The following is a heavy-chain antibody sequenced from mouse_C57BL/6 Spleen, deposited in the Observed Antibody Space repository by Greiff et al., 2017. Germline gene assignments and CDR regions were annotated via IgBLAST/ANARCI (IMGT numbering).Heavy chain of an antibody. CDR1: GFSLTSYG. CDR2: IWGDGST. Sequence: QVQLQQSGPGLVAPSQSLSITCTVSGFSLTSYGVSWVRQPPGKGLEWLGVIWGDGSTNYHSALISRLSISKDNSKSQVFLKLNSLQTDDTATYYCAKLKGIYYDYEDYYAMDYWGQGTSVTVSS. D-gene: IGHD2-4*01. J-gene: IGHJ4*01. CDR3: AKLKGIYYDYEDYYAMDY. V-gene: IGHV2-3*01.